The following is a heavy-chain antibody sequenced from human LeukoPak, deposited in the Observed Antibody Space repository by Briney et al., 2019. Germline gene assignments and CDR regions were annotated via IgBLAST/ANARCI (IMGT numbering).Heavy chain of an antibody. CDR3: AKDLLYGSGSYSWGVFDY. Sequence: PGGSLRLSCAASGFAFSNCWMNWVRQAPGKGLEWVSGISGSGGSTVYADSVKGRFTISRDNSKNTLYLQMNSLRAEDTAVYYCAKDLLYGSGSYSWGVFDYWGQGTLVTVSS. J-gene: IGHJ4*02. D-gene: IGHD3-10*01. V-gene: IGHV3-23*01. CDR2: ISGSGGST. CDR1: GFAFSNCW.